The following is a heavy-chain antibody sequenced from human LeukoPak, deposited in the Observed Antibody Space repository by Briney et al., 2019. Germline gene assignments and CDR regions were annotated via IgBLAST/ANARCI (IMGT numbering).Heavy chain of an antibody. J-gene: IGHJ4*02. V-gene: IGHV1-46*01. CDR1: GYTFGSYY. CDR2: INPSGTST. CDR3: GRGSVDTAIYY. D-gene: IGHD5-18*01. Sequence: GASVKVSCKASGYTFGSYYMHWVRQAPGQGLEWVGIINPSGTSTSYAQKFQGRVTVTREMSTSTVYMELSSLRSDDTAVYYCGRGSVDTAIYYWGQGTLVTVSS.